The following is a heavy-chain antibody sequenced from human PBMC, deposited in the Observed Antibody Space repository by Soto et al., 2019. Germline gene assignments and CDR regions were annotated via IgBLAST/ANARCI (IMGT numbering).Heavy chain of an antibody. CDR1: GDSINSDAHS. CDR2: IYQTGTT. J-gene: IGHJ5*02. D-gene: IGHD2-8*01. CDR3: ARAVFCTDGFCFPNWLDP. Sequence: LSLTCTVSGDSINSDAHSWSWIRQPPGEALEWIGYIYQTGTTQYNPSLSSRVSISADRSKNQFSLHLTSVTAADTAVYYCARAVFCTDGFCFPNWLDPWGQGILVTVSS. V-gene: IGHV4-30-2*01.